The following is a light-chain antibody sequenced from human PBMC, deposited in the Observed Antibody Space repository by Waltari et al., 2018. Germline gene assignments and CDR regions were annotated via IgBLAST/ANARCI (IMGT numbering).Light chain of an antibody. CDR1: VLEEPF. Sequence: SYELTQLPSLSVSPGQTAKINCSGDVLEEPFGDWYQQKPGQAPKLLIFEANKRFPGTPERVSGATSGNTATLIISRVLSEDEADYYCLSGDDDNWVFGGGTKLTVL. V-gene: IGLV3-22*01. CDR3: LSGDDDNWV. CDR2: EAN. J-gene: IGLJ3*02.